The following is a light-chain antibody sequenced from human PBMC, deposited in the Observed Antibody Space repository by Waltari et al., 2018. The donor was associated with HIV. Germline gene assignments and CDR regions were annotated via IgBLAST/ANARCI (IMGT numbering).Light chain of an antibody. V-gene: IGKV1-39*01. J-gene: IGKJ4*01. Sequence: DIQMTQSPSSLSASVGDRVTISCRSSQNIKTYLNWYQETPGKAPRLLIYGASTFQGGVPSRFSGTGSGTDFTLTINNFQSEDFATYSCQQTFQMPISFGGGTQVE. CDR2: GAS. CDR1: QNIKTY. CDR3: QQTFQMPIS.